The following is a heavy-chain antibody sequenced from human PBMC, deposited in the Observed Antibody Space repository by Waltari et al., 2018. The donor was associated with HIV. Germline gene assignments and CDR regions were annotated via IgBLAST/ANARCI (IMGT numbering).Heavy chain of an antibody. J-gene: IGHJ4*02. CDR3: ARDLWAVAGTYFDY. V-gene: IGHV4-61*02. Sequence: QVQLQESGPGLVKPSQTLSLTCTVSGGSISSGSYYWSWIRQPAGKGLEWIGRIYTSGSTNYNPSLKSRVTISVDTSKNQFSLKLSSVTAADTAMYYCARDLWAVAGTYFDYWGQGTLVTVSS. D-gene: IGHD6-19*01. CDR2: IYTSGST. CDR1: GGSISSGSYY.